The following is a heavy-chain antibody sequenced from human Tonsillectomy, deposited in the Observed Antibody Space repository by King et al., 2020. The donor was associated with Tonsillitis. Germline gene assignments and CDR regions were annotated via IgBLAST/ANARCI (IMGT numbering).Heavy chain of an antibody. CDR3: AKVFGFYGAPIDY. J-gene: IGHJ4*02. CDR2: ISGSGDST. D-gene: IGHD4-17*01. CDR1: GFTFSSFA. V-gene: IGHV3-23*04. Sequence: VQLVESGGSLVQPGGYLRLSCAASGFTFSSFAMTWVRQAPGKGLECVSTISGSGDSTYYADTVKGRFTISRDNSNNTLLLQMNSLRAADTAVYYCAKVFGFYGAPIDYWGEGALVTVSS.